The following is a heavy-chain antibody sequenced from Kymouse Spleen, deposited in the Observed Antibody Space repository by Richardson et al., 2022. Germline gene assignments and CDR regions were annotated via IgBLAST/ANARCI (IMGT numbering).Heavy chain of an antibody. Sequence: QVQLQQWGAGLLKPSETLSLTCAVYGGSFSGYYWSWIRQPPGKGLEWIGEINHSGSTNYNPSLKSRVTISVDTSKNQFSLKLSSVTAADTAVYYCAREYCSSTSCNNWFDPWGQGTLVTVSS. CDR1: GGSFSGYY. CDR3: AREYCSSTSCNNWFDP. CDR2: INHSGST. D-gene: IGHD2-2*02. V-gene: IGHV4-34*01. J-gene: IGHJ5*02.